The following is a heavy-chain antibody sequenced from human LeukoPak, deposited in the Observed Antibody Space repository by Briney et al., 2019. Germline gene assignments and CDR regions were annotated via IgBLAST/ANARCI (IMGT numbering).Heavy chain of an antibody. Sequence: GGSLRPSCAASGFTFSSYWMNWVRQAPGRGLVWVSRIASDGSSTTYADSVKGRFSISRDNAKNTLYLQMNSLRVEDTAVYYCARGRPHGNDYWGQGTLVTVSS. V-gene: IGHV3-74*01. CDR1: GFTFSSYW. J-gene: IGHJ4*02. CDR3: ARGRPHGNDY. CDR2: IASDGSST. D-gene: IGHD4-23*01.